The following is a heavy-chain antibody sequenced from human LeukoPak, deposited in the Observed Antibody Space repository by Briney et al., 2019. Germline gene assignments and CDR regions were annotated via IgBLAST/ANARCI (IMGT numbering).Heavy chain of an antibody. J-gene: IGHJ4*02. CDR3: TRVTDGEPPFDY. Sequence: PGRSLRLSCAASGFTISRYAMHWVRQAPGKGLEWVAVISYDGVNKYYADSVKGRFAISRDNSKNTLYLQMNSLRAEDTAVYFCTRVTDGEPPFDYWGQGNLVTVSS. CDR1: GFTISRYA. D-gene: IGHD5-24*01. CDR2: ISYDGVNK. V-gene: IGHV3-30*09.